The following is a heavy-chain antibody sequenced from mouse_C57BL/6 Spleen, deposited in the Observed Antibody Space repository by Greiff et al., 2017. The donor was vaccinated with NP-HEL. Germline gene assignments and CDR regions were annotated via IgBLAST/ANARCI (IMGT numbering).Heavy chain of an antibody. Sequence: QVQLQQSGAELVMPGASVKLSCKASGYTFTSYWLHWVKQRPGHGLEWIGEIDPSDSYTNYNQKFKGKSTLTVDKSSSTAYMQLSSLTSEDSAVYYCARSDYYGSSSFDYWGQGTTLTVSS. CDR3: ARSDYYGSSSFDY. D-gene: IGHD1-1*01. CDR2: IDPSDSYT. V-gene: IGHV1-69*01. J-gene: IGHJ2*01. CDR1: GYTFTSYW.